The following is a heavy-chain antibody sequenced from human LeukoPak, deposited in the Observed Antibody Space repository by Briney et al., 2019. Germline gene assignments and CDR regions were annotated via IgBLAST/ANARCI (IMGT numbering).Heavy chain of an antibody. CDR1: GFTFSSYE. D-gene: IGHD2-2*01. CDR2: ISSSGSTI. V-gene: IGHV3-48*03. CDR3: ARIRSSTSRQDAFDI. J-gene: IGHJ3*02. Sequence: GGSLRLSCAASGFTFSSYEMNWVRQAPGKGLEWVSYISSSGSTIYYADSVKGRFTISRDNAKNSLYLQMNSLRAEDTAVYYCARIRSSTSRQDAFDIWGQGTMVTVSS.